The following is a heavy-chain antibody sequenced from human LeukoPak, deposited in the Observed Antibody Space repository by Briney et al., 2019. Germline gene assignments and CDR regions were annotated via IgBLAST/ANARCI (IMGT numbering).Heavy chain of an antibody. D-gene: IGHD6-6*01. CDR3: AKDNPPEQVSSSRDYYYGMDV. Sequence: PGRSLRLSCAASGFTFDDYAMHWVRQAPGKGLEWVSGISWNSGSIGYADSVKGRFTISRDNAKNSLYLQMNSLRAEDTALYYCAKDNPPEQVSSSRDYYYGMDVWGQGTTVTVSS. CDR2: ISWNSGSI. CDR1: GFTFDDYA. J-gene: IGHJ6*02. V-gene: IGHV3-9*01.